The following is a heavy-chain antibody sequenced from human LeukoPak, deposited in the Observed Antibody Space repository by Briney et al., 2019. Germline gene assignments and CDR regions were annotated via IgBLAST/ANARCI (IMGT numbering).Heavy chain of an antibody. J-gene: IGHJ4*02. CDR2: INHSGST. CDR1: GGSFSGYY. Sequence: SETLSLTCAVYGGSFSGYYWSWIRQPPGKGLEWIGEINHSGSTNYNPSLKSRVTISVDTSKNQFSLKLSSVTAADTAVYYCARVPPHGDYRWYFDYWGQGTLVTVSS. CDR3: ARVPPHGDYRWYFDY. D-gene: IGHD4-17*01. V-gene: IGHV4-34*01.